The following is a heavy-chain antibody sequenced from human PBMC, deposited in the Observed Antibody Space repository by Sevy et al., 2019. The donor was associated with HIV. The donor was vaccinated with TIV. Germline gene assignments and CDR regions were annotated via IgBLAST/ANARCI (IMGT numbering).Heavy chain of an antibody. D-gene: IGHD3-3*01. CDR2: VYPGDSDT. V-gene: IGHV5-51*01. CDR3: ARGSVSGYSYFDY. CDR1: GYSFAKYW. Sequence: GESLKISCRVSGYSFAKYWIGWVRQMPGKGLEWMGMVYPGDSDTRYGPSFQGQVTISADKSINTASLQWRSLRASDTALYYCARGSVSGYSYFDYWGQGTLVTVSS. J-gene: IGHJ4*02.